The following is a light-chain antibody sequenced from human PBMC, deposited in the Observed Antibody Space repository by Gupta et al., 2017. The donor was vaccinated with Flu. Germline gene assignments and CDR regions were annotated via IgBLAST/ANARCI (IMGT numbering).Light chain of an antibody. CDR1: SSNIGAGYD. V-gene: IGLV1-40*01. Sequence: QSVLTQPPSVSGAPRQRVTISCTGSSSNIGAGYDVQWYQHLPGTAPKLLIYGNLDRPSGVPDRFSGSKSGISASLAITGLQADDEADYYCQSYDSSLSGYVFGTGTKVTVL. CDR2: GNL. CDR3: QSYDSSLSGYV. J-gene: IGLJ1*01.